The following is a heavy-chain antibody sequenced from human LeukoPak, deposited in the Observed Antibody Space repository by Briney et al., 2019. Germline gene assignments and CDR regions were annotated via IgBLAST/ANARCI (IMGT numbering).Heavy chain of an antibody. CDR1: GEVSGFIFSSRW. CDR3: VRRYYEYNVYDRHFDF. CDR2: VKNDGTTN. D-gene: IGHD5/OR15-5a*01. Sequence: TGGSLRLSCEVSGEVSGFIFSSRWMHWVRQAPGKGLEWVALVKNDGTTNNYADSVKGRLTASRDNAKNTVYLQMSSLRVEDTAVYFCVRRYYEYNVYDRHFDFWGQGILVTVSS. V-gene: IGHV3-74*01. J-gene: IGHJ4*02.